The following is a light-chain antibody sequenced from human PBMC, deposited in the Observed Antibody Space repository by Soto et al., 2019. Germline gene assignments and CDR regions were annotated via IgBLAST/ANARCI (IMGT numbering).Light chain of an antibody. J-gene: IGLJ3*02. Sequence: QSVVTQEPSLTVSPGGTVTLTCASTTGAFTSGNYQNWFQQKAGQAPRVLIYSTSNKHSWTPARFSGSLLGGKAALTLSGVQPEDEAEYYCLLYYGGAWVFGGGTKLTVL. V-gene: IGLV7-43*01. CDR2: STS. CDR3: LLYYGGAWV. CDR1: TGAFTSGNY.